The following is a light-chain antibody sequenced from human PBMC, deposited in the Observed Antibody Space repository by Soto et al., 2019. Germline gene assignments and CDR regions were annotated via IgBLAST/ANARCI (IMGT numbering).Light chain of an antibody. V-gene: IGLV2-8*01. CDR1: NIDVGGYDY. J-gene: IGLJ1*01. Sequence: QSVLTQPPSASGSPGQSVTISCTGTNIDVGGYDYVSWYQHHPGKAPRLLIYGVNKRPSGVPDRFSGSKSGNTASLTVSGLQAEDEAEYYCTSYAGGTYVFGTGTKVTVL. CDR3: TSYAGGTYV. CDR2: GVN.